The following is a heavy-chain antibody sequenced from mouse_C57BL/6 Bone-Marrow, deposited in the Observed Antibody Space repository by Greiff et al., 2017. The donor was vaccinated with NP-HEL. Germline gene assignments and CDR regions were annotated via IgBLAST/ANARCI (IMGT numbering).Heavy chain of an antibody. D-gene: IGHD3-1*01. V-gene: IGHV5-4*03. CDR3: ARVGTWGYRYSFAY. J-gene: IGHJ3*01. CDR2: ISDGGSYT. Sequence: EVMLVESGGGLVKPGGSLKLSCAASGFTFSSYAMSWVRQTPEKRLEWVATISDGGSYTYYPDNVKGRFTISRDNAKNNLYLQMSHMKSEDTAMYYCARVGTWGYRYSFAYWGQGNLVTVSA. CDR1: GFTFSSYA.